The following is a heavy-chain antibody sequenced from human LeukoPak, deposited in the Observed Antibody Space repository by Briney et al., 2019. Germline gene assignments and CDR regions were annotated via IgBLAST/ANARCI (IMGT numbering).Heavy chain of an antibody. Sequence: PSETLSLTCTVSGASISSYYWSWIRQPPGKGLEWIASRHYRGTTNYNPSLESRVTISVDTSRKQFSLKLSSVTAADTAVYYCATAGGYYDSSGPHLSFDYWGQGTLVTVSS. CDR3: ATAGGYYDSSGPHLSFDY. CDR1: GASISSYY. D-gene: IGHD3-22*01. J-gene: IGHJ4*02. V-gene: IGHV4-59*01. CDR2: RHYRGTT.